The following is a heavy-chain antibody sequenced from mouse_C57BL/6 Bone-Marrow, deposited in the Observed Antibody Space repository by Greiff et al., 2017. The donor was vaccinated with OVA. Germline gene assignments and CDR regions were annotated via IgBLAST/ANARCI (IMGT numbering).Heavy chain of an antibody. CDR3: ALYGSSPMNY. D-gene: IGHD1-1*01. CDR2: ISSGGSYT. V-gene: IGHV5-6*01. J-gene: IGHJ4*01. CDR1: GFTFSSYG. Sequence: EVQLMESGGDLVKPGGSLKLSCAASGFTFSSYGMSWVRQTPDKRLEWVATISSGGSYTYYPDSVKGRFTISRDNAKNTLYLQMSSLKSEDTAMYYCALYGSSPMNYWGQGTSVTVSS.